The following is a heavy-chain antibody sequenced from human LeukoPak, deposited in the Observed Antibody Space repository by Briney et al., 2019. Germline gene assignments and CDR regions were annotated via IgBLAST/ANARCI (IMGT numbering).Heavy chain of an antibody. CDR3: ARVITIPRRGAFDI. CDR1: GGTFSSYA. Sequence: ASVKVSCKASGGTFSSYAISWVRQAPGRGLEWMGGIIPIFGTANYAQKFQGRVTITADESTSTAYMGLSSLRSEDTAVYYCARVITIPRRGAFDIWGQGTMVTVSS. J-gene: IGHJ3*02. V-gene: IGHV1-69*13. CDR2: IIPIFGTA. D-gene: IGHD3-3*01.